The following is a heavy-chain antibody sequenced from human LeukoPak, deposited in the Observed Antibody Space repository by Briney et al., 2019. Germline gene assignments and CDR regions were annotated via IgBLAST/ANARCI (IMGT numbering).Heavy chain of an antibody. CDR3: AVEYSSSSFHYYMDV. V-gene: IGHV4-61*02. CDR2: IYTSGST. J-gene: IGHJ6*03. D-gene: IGHD6-6*01. Sequence: NSSETLSLTCTVSGGSISSGGYYWSWIRQPAGRGLEWFGRIYTSGSTNYNPSLKSRVTISVDTSKNQFSLKLSSVTAADTAVYYCAVEYSSSSFHYYMDVWGKGTTVTVSS. CDR1: GGSISSGGYY.